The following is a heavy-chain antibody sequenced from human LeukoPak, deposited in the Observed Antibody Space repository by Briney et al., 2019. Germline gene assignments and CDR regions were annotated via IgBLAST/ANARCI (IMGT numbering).Heavy chain of an antibody. Sequence: GGSLRLSCAASGFTFSNYWMSWVRQAPGKGLEWVANIKQDGSHKYYVDSVKDRFTISRDNAKNSLYLQMNSLRAEDTAVYYCARIGYSSSSFDYWGQGTLVTVSS. CDR1: GFTFSNYW. CDR2: IKQDGSHK. CDR3: ARIGYSSSSFDY. D-gene: IGHD6-6*01. V-gene: IGHV3-7*01. J-gene: IGHJ4*02.